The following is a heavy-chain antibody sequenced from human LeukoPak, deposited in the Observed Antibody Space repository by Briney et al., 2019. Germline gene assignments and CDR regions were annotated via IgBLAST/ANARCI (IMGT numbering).Heavy chain of an antibody. CDR3: ARGSPKAGDAFDI. D-gene: IGHD6-25*01. J-gene: IGHJ3*02. V-gene: IGHV4-59*12. CDR1: GGSISSYY. CDR2: IYYSGST. Sequence: SETLSLTCTVSGGSISSYYWSWIRQPPGKGLEWIGYIYYSGSTNYNPSLKSRVTISVDTSKNQFSLKLSSVTAADTAVYYCARGSPKAGDAFDIWGQGTMVTVSS.